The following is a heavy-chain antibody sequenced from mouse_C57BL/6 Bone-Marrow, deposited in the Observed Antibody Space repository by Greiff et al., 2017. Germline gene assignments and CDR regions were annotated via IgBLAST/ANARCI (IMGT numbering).Heavy chain of an antibody. V-gene: IGHV14-4*01. CDR3: TTYYYVFAY. CDR2: IDPENGDT. Sequence: VQLQQSGAELVRPGASVKLSCTASGFNIKDDYMHWVKQRPEQGLEWIGWIDPENGDTEYASKFQGKATITADTSSNTAYLQLSSLTSEDTAVYYCTTYYYVFAYWGQGTLVTDSA. D-gene: IGHD1-1*01. J-gene: IGHJ3*01. CDR1: GFNIKDDY.